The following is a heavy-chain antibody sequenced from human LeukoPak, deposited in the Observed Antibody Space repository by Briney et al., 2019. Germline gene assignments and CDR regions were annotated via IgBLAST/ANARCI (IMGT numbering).Heavy chain of an antibody. J-gene: IGHJ6*02. CDR3: ARHDYSNYYYGMDV. Sequence: SQTLSLTCIVSGGSISSGDYYWSWIRQPPGKGLEWIGYIYYSGSTYYNPSLKSRVTISVDTSKNQFSLKLSSVTAADTAVYYCARHDYSNYYYGMDVWGQGTTVTVSS. V-gene: IGHV4-30-4*01. CDR2: IYYSGST. CDR1: GGSISSGDYY. D-gene: IGHD4-11*01.